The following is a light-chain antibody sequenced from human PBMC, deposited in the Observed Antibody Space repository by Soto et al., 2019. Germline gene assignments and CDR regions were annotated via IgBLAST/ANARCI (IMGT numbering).Light chain of an antibody. CDR2: DAS. CDR3: QQYDRWPVT. J-gene: IGKJ4*01. Sequence: EIVMTQSPATLSVSPGERVTLSCRAGQSISTNLAWYQQKLGQAPRLLIFDASTRAADIPVRFSGSGSGTEFTLTIDRLQSADFAVYYCQQYDRWPVTFGGGTKVEIK. CDR1: QSISTN. V-gene: IGKV3-15*01.